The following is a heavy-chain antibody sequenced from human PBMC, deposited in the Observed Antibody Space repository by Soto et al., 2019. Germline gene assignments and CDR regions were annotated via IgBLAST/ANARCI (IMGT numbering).Heavy chain of an antibody. V-gene: IGHV4-39*01. CDR1: GGSISSSSYY. D-gene: IGHD2-8*01. CDR2: IYYSGST. Sequence: QLQLQESGPGLVKPSETLSLTCTVSGGSISSSSYYCGWIRQPPGKGMEWIGSIYYSGSTYYNPSLKSRVTISVDTSKNQFSLKLSSVTAADTAVYYCARLMNGCTNGVCPYYYYYMDVWGKGTTVTVSS. J-gene: IGHJ6*03. CDR3: ARLMNGCTNGVCPYYYYYMDV.